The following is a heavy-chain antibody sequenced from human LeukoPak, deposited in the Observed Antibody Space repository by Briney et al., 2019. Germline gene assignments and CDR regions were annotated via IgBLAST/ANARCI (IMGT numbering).Heavy chain of an antibody. J-gene: IGHJ6*03. Sequence: PGGPLRLSCAASGFTVSNSYMTWVRQAPDKGLEWVSLTYSAGFTYYPDSVKGRFTISRDIAKNTVFLQMNSLRVEDTAVYYCARGGGHQPTYYQYLDVWGKGTTVTVSS. CDR2: TYSAGFT. CDR3: ARGGGHQPTYYQYLDV. CDR1: GFTVSNSY. V-gene: IGHV3-53*01. D-gene: IGHD1-14*01.